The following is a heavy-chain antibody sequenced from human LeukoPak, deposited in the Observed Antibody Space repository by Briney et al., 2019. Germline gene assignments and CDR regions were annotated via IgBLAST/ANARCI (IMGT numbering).Heavy chain of an antibody. D-gene: IGHD3-10*02. CDR2: ISSSSSYI. J-gene: IGHJ5*02. CDR1: GFTFSSYS. V-gene: IGHV3-21*01. CDR3: ARLSGELPEWWFDP. Sequence: PGGSLRLSCAASGFTFSSYSMNWVRQAPGKGLEWVSSISSSSSYIYYADSVKGRFTISRDNAKNSLYLQMNSLRAEDTAVYYCARLSGELPEWWFDPWGQGTLVTVSS.